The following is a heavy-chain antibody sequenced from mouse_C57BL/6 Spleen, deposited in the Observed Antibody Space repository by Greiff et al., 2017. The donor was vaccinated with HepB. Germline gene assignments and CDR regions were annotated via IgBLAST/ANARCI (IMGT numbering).Heavy chain of an antibody. Sequence: QVQLQQPGAELVKPGASVKLSCKASGYTFTSYWMQWVKQRPGQGLEWIGEIDPSDSYTNYNQKFKGKATLTVDTSSSTAYMQLSSLTSEDSAVYYCARKGIYYDYIDYWGQGTTLTVSS. CDR1: GYTFTSYW. J-gene: IGHJ2*01. CDR2: IDPSDSYT. CDR3: ARKGIYYDYIDY. V-gene: IGHV1-50*01. D-gene: IGHD2-4*01.